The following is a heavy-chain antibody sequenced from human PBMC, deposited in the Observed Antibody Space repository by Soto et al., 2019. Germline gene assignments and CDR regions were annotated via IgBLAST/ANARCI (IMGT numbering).Heavy chain of an antibody. CDR3: VEEGGAGTGY. J-gene: IGHJ4*02. D-gene: IGHD1-1*01. CDR2: INQDGTSA. Sequence: VQLVESGGGLVQPGGSLRLSCATSGFDFNIYWMHWARQVPGKGLVWLSRINQDGTSAGYADSVRGRFTISRDNVKKTVYLQMNSLRVEDTAVYYCVEEGGAGTGYWGQGTLVTVSS. V-gene: IGHV3-74*01. CDR1: GFDFNIYW.